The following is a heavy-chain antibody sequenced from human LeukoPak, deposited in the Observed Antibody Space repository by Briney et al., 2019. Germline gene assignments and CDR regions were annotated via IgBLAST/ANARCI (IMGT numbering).Heavy chain of an antibody. CDR1: GFTFSDYY. D-gene: IGHD6-19*01. Sequence: KPGGSLRLSCAASGFTFSDYYMSWIRQAPGKGLEWVSYISSSGSTIYYADSVKGRFTISRDNAKNSLYLQINSLRAEDTAVYYCAASTRHSIAVAGDDAFDIWGQGTMVTVSS. CDR3: AASTRHSIAVAGDDAFDI. V-gene: IGHV3-11*01. J-gene: IGHJ3*02. CDR2: ISSSGSTI.